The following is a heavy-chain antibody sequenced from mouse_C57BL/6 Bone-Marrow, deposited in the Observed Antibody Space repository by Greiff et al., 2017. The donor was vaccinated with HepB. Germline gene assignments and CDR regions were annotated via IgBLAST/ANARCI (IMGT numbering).Heavy chain of an antibody. D-gene: IGHD2-4*01. V-gene: IGHV1-74*01. CDR3: AIREGDYDGDFDY. CDR1: GYTFTSYW. Sequence: QVQLKQPGAELVKPGASVKVSCKASGYTFTSYWMHWVKQRPGQGLEWIGRIHPSDSDTNYNQKFKGKATLTVDKSSSTAYMQLSSLTSEDSAVYYCAIREGDYDGDFDYWGQGTTLTVSS. CDR2: IHPSDSDT. J-gene: IGHJ2*01.